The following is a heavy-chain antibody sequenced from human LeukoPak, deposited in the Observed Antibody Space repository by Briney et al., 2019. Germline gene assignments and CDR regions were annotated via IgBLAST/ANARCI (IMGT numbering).Heavy chain of an antibody. J-gene: IGHJ3*02. CDR1: GFTFKNAW. D-gene: IGHD2-8*01. V-gene: IGHV3-64*01. Sequence: PGGSLRLSCAASGFTFKNAWMRWVRQATGKGLEYVSANTGDGGYTYYANSVKGRFTISRDNSKKTLYLQMSSLRADDMAVYYCARVSTNDRRNAFDIWGQGIMVSVFS. CDR2: NTGDGGYT. CDR3: ARVSTNDRRNAFDI.